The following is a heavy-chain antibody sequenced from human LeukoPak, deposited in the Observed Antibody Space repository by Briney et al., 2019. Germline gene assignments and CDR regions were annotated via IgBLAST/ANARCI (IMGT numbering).Heavy chain of an antibody. Sequence: ASVKVSCKASDYTFINYGICWVRQAPGQGLEWMGWISTKKGDTKYAQKFQGRVTMTTDTSTSTAYMELRSLSSDDTAVYYCARDGVSGWFEYWGQGTPVTVSS. CDR3: ARDGVSGWFEY. CDR2: ISTKKGDT. CDR1: DYTFINYG. V-gene: IGHV1-18*01. J-gene: IGHJ4*02. D-gene: IGHD6-19*01.